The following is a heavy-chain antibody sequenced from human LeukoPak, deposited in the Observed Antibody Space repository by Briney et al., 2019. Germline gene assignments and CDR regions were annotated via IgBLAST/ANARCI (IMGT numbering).Heavy chain of an antibody. CDR3: ARGRYSSSPDFDY. J-gene: IGHJ4*02. V-gene: IGHV4-59*02. CDR2: IYYTGT. CDR1: GGSVSDYY. D-gene: IGHD6-6*01. Sequence: SETLSLTCTVSGGSVSDYYWSWIRQSPGKGLEWIGYIYYTGTSYNPSLKSRVTISADTSKNQFSLKLSSVTAADTAVYYCARGRYSSSPDFDYWGQGTLVTVSS.